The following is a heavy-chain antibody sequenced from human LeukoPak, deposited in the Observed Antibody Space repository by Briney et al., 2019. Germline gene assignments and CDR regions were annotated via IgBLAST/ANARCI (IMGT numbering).Heavy chain of an antibody. J-gene: IGHJ6*03. CDR3: ARERLGYCSSTSCYYYYMDV. V-gene: IGHV1-18*01. CDR2: ISAYNGNT. Sequence: ASVKVSCKASGYTFTSCGISWVRQAPGQGLEWMGWISAYNGNTNYAQKLQGRVTMTTDTSTSTAYMELRRLRSDDTAVYYCARERLGYCSSTSCYYYYMDVWGKGTTVTVSS. CDR1: GYTFTSCG. D-gene: IGHD2-2*01.